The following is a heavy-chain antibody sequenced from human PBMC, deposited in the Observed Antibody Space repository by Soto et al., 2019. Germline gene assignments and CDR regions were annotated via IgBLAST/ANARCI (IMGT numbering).Heavy chain of an antibody. CDR3: ARDRGYCSGGSCSSGRGENWFDP. J-gene: IGHJ5*02. Sequence: QVQLVQSGAEVKKPGASVKVSCKASGYTFTSYGISWVRQAPGQGLEWMGWISAYNGNTNDAQKLQGRVTMTTDTSTSTAYMELRSLRSDETAAYYCARDRGYCSGGSCSSGRGENWFDPWGQGTLVTVSS. V-gene: IGHV1-18*01. CDR1: GYTFTSYG. D-gene: IGHD2-15*01. CDR2: ISAYNGNT.